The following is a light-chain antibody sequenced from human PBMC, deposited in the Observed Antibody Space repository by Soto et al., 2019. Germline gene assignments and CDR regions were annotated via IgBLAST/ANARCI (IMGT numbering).Light chain of an antibody. CDR1: SSDVGGYNF. V-gene: IGLV2-14*01. Sequence: QSVLTQPASVSGSPGQSITISCTGTSSDVGGYNFVSWYQQHPGKAPKLMIFEVSNRPSGVSNRFSGSKSGNTASLTISGLQAEDEADYYCSSYTSSGTSVFGTGTKVTV. CDR2: EVS. CDR3: SSYTSSGTSV. J-gene: IGLJ1*01.